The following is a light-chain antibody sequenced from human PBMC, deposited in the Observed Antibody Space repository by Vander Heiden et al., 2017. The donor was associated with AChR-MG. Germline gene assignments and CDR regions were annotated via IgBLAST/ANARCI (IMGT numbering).Light chain of an antibody. CDR2: DAS. CDR1: QDISNY. CDR3: QQYDNLNT. J-gene: IGKJ4*01. V-gene: IGKV1-33*01. Sequence: DIQITHSPSSLSASVGDRVTITCQASQDISNYLNWYQQKPGKAPKLLIYDASNLETGVPSRFSGSGSGTDFTFTISSLQPEDIATYYCQQYDNLNTFGGGTKVEIK.